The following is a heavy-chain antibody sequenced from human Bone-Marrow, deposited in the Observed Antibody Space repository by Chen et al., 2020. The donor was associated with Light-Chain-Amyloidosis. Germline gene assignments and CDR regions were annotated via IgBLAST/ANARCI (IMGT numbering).Heavy chain of an antibody. Sequence: VQLVESGGGLINPGGSLSLSCAASGFTFNNAWKSWVRQAPGKGLEWVGRIKSKTDGETTDYAAPVKGRFTISRDDSTDTLYLQMDSLKTEDTAVYYCATGTPGGYYQYYYMDVWGQGTTVIVSS. CDR2: IKSKTDGETT. J-gene: IGHJ6*03. CDR1: GFTFNNAW. CDR3: ATGTPGGYYQYYYMDV. V-gene: IGHV3-15*01. D-gene: IGHD2-8*02.